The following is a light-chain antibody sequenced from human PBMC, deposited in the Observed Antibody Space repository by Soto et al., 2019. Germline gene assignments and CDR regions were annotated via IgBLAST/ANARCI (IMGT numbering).Light chain of an antibody. CDR1: QSVSGC. Sequence: EIVLTQSPATLSLSPGERATLSCRASQSVSGCLAWYQQKPGQAPRLLIYDASNRATGIPARFSGSGSGTDFTLTISSREPEEFAVYYCQQRCNWPPVTFGGGTKVEIK. CDR2: DAS. V-gene: IGKV3-11*01. J-gene: IGKJ4*01. CDR3: QQRCNWPPVT.